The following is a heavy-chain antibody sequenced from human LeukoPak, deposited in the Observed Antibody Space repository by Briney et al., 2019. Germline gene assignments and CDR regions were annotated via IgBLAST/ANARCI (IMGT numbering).Heavy chain of an antibody. D-gene: IGHD4-17*01. J-gene: IGHJ6*02. V-gene: IGHV3-30-3*01. CDR1: GFTFSSYA. CDR2: ILYDGSNK. Sequence: GGSLRLSCAASGFTFSSYAMHWVRQAPGKGLEWVAVILYDGSNKYYADSVKGRFTISRDNSKNTLYLQMNSLRAEDTAVYYCARDVNGDYTDYYYYYGMDVWGQGTTVTVSS. CDR3: ARDVNGDYTDYYYYYGMDV.